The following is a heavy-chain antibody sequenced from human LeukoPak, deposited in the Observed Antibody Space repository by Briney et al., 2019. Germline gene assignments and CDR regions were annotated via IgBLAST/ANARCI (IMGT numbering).Heavy chain of an antibody. CDR3: AKYLRAPGYSSDWYFDY. CDR2: ISGSGGRT. V-gene: IGHV3-23*01. CDR1: GVTFSSYA. D-gene: IGHD6-19*01. Sequence: PGGSLRLSCVASGVTFSSYAMSWVRQAPGRGLEWVSSISGSGGRTNYADSVKGRFTISRDNSKNTLYLQMNSLRAEDTAVYYCAKYLRAPGYSSDWYFDYWGQGTLVTVSP. J-gene: IGHJ4*02.